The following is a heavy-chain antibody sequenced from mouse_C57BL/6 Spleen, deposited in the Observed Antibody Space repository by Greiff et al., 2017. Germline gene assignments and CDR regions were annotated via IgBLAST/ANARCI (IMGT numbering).Heavy chain of an antibody. J-gene: IGHJ4*01. V-gene: IGHV3-6*01. CDR1: GYSITSGYY. CDR3: ARDQTYYAMDY. CDR2: ISYDGSN. Sequence: EVKLMESGPGLVKPSQSLSLTCSVTGYSITSGYYWNWIRQFPGNKLEWMGYISYDGSNNYNPSLKNRISITRDTSKNQFFLKLNSVTTEDTATYYCARDQTYYAMDYWGQGTSVTVSS.